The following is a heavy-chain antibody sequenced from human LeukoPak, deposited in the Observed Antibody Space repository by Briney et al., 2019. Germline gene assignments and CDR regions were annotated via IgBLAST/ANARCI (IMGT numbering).Heavy chain of an antibody. CDR2: INPNSGGT. V-gene: IGHV1-2*02. D-gene: IGHD4-17*01. Sequence: VASVKVSCKASGYTFTGYYMHWVRQAPGQGLEWMGWINPNSGGTNYAQKFQGRVTMTRDTSISTAYMELSRLRSDDTAVYYCARGATVTTYYYYYYMDVWGKGTTVTVSS. CDR1: GYTFTGYY. CDR3: ARGATVTTYYYYYYMDV. J-gene: IGHJ6*03.